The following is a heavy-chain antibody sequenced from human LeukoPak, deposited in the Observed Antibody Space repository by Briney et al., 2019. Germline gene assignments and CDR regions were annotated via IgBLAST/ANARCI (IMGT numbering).Heavy chain of an antibody. CDR1: GGSFSGYY. CDR3: ARTGTYYDILTGHLSDAFDI. CDR2: INHSGST. D-gene: IGHD3-9*01. Sequence: PSETLSLTCAVYGGSFSGYYWSWIRQPPGKGLEWIGEINHSGSTNYNPSLKSRVTISVDKSKNQFSLKLSSVTAADTAVYYCARTGTYYDILTGHLSDAFDIWAKGQWSPSLQ. J-gene: IGHJ3*02. V-gene: IGHV4-34*01.